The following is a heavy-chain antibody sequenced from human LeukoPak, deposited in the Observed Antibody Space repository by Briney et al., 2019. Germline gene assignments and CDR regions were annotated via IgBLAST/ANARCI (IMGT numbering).Heavy chain of an antibody. CDR1: GGSISSSSYY. Sequence: PSETLSLTCTVSGGSISSSSYYWGWIRQPPGQGLEWIGNIYYTGRTYYTPSLKSRVTISVDTSKNQFSLRLSSLTAADTAVYYCARLYYYDSGSYDYGMDVWGQGTTVTVSS. V-gene: IGHV4-39*01. CDR2: IYYTGRT. D-gene: IGHD3-10*01. J-gene: IGHJ6*02. CDR3: ARLYYYDSGSYDYGMDV.